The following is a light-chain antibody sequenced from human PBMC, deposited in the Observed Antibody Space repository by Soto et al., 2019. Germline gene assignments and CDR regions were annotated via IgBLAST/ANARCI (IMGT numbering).Light chain of an antibody. V-gene: IGLV1-40*01. CDR3: QCYDSSLSRRWV. Sequence: QSVLTQPPSVSGAPGQRVTISCTGSSSNIGAGYPVHWYQQLPGTAPKLLVAGNRPSGVPDRFSVSKSGASASLAITGLQAEDEADYYCQCYDSSLSRRWVFGGGTKLTVL. J-gene: IGLJ3*02. CDR1: SSNIGAGYP. CDR2: G.